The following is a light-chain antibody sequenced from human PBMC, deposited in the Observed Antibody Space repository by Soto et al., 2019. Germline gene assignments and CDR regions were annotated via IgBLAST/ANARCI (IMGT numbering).Light chain of an antibody. Sequence: EIVLTQSPATLSVSPGDRATLSCKASQSVSINLAWYHQKPGQGPRLLIFGASTRATGIPARFSGSGSGTDFTLTISRLEPEDFAVYYCQQQYDRSRTFGQGTKVDIK. V-gene: IGKV3-11*01. CDR1: QSVSIN. CDR2: GAS. J-gene: IGKJ1*01. CDR3: QQQYDRSRT.